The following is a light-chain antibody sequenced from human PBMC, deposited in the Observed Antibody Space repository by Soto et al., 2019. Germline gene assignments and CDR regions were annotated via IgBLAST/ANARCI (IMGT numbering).Light chain of an antibody. CDR2: DTS. CDR3: QQRINWPWT. Sequence: EIVLTQSPATLSLSPGERATLSCRASQSVSSYLAWYQQKPGQAPSLVIYDTSNRATSIPARFSASGSGTDFTLTISSLEPGDFAVYYCQQRINWPWTFGQGTKVEIK. CDR1: QSVSSY. J-gene: IGKJ1*01. V-gene: IGKV3-11*01.